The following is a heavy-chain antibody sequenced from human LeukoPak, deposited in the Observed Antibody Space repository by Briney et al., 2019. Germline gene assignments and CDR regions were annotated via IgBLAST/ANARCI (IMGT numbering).Heavy chain of an antibody. CDR3: ARDYAFDI. CDR2: IYYIGST. V-gene: IGHV4-59*01. J-gene: IGHJ3*02. Sequence: SETLSLTCTVSGDSISSYYWSWIRQPPGKGLEWIGYIYYIGSTNYNPSLKSRVTISVDTSRNQFSLKLSSVTAADTAVYYCARDYAFDIWGQGTMVTVSS. CDR1: GDSISSYY.